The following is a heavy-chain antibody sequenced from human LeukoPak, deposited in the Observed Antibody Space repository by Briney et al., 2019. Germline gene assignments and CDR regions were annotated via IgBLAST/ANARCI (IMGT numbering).Heavy chain of an antibody. D-gene: IGHD2-21*01. J-gene: IGHJ4*02. Sequence: SWVRQAPEKGLEFVSGIYENGGTTYYADSVKGRFSISRDNSKNTLYLQMDSLRGEDTAVYYCAKDFRIGYSAHFDYWGQGALVTVSS. CDR3: AKDFRIGYSAHFDY. CDR2: IYENGGTT. V-gene: IGHV3-23*01.